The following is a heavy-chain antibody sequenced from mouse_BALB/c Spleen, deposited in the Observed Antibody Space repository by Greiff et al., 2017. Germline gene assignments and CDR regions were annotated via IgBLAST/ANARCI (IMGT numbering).Heavy chain of an antibody. CDR3: ARGRGNPYYFDY. Sequence: EVKVVESGGGLVKPGGSLKLSCAASGFTFSSYAMSWVRQTPEKRLEWVASISSGGSTYYPDSVKGRFTISRDNARNILYLQMSSLRSEDTAMYYCARGRGNPYYFDYWGQGTTLTVSS. CDR1: GFTFSSYA. D-gene: IGHD2-1*01. CDR2: ISSGGST. J-gene: IGHJ2*01. V-gene: IGHV5-6-5*01.